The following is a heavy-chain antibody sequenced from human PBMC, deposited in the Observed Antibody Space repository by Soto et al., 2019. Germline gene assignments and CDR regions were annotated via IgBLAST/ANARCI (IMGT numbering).Heavy chain of an antibody. V-gene: IGHV1-8*01. D-gene: IGHD1-26*01. CDR1: GYTFTSYD. J-gene: IGHJ4*01. Sequence: QVQLVQSGAEVKKPGASVKVSCKASGYTFTSYDINWMRQATGQGLEWLGWMTPNSGNTGYAQKFQGRVTMTRDTSTSTAYLELSSLTYEDTALYYCARNMWATVDFDYWGHGTLVTVSS. CDR2: MTPNSGNT. CDR3: ARNMWATVDFDY.